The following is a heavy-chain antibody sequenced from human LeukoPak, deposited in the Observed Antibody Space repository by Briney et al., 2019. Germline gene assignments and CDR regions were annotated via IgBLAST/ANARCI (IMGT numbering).Heavy chain of an antibody. CDR1: GGTFSSYA. D-gene: IGHD3-22*01. J-gene: IGHJ4*02. V-gene: IGHV1-69*05. Sequence: SVKVSCKASGGTFSSYAISWVRQAPGQGLEWMGRIIPIFGTANYAQKFQGRVTITTDESTSTAYMELGSLRSEDTAVYYCARDRGTYYYDSSGYYSFDYWGQGTLVTVSS. CDR3: ARDRGTYYYDSSGYYSFDY. CDR2: IIPIFGTA.